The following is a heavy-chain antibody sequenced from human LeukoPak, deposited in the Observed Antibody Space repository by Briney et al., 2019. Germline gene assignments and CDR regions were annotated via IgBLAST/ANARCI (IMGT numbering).Heavy chain of an antibody. J-gene: IGHJ4*02. CDR2: MNPNSGNT. CDR1: VYTFTTYE. Sequence: ASVKVSCKASVYTFTTYEIHWVRQAPGQGLEWMGWMNPNSGNTAYVQKFQGRVTMTRTTSINTAYMELSGLRSADTAVYYCARGASRSFDYWGQGTLVTDSS. CDR3: ARGASRSFDY. V-gene: IGHV1-8*02.